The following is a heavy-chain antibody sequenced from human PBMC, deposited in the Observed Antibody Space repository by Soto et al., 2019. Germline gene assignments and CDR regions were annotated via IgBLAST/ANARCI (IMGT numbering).Heavy chain of an antibody. CDR3: AKRTTGWYFDL. CDR1: GFTFSSYA. Sequence: EVQLLESGGGLVQPGGSLRLSCAASGFTFSSYAMNWVRHAPGKGLEWVSVISGSGGSTYYADSVKGRFTISRDNSKNTLYLQMNSLRAVDTAVYYCAKRTTGWYFDLWGRGTLVTVSS. J-gene: IGHJ2*01. CDR2: ISGSGGST. V-gene: IGHV3-23*01.